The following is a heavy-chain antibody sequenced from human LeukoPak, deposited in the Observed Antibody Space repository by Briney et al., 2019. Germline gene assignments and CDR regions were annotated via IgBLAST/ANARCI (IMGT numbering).Heavy chain of an antibody. CDR1: GYTFTSYD. J-gene: IGHJ4*02. CDR3: ARLPHYYDILTGSDY. V-gene: IGHV1-2*02. CDR2: INPNSGGT. Sequence: ASVKVSCKASGYTFTSYDINWVRQATGQGLEWMGWINPNSGGTNYAQKFQGRVTMTRDTAISTAYMELSRLRSDDTAVYYCARLPHYYDILTGSDYWGQGTLVTVSS. D-gene: IGHD3-9*01.